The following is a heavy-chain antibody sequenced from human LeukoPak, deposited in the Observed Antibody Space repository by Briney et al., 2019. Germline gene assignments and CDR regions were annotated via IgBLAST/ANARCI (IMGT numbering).Heavy chain of an antibody. CDR1: GFTFSNYW. D-gene: IGHD1-14*01. CDR3: ATQRSGIFDY. CDR2: IKQDGSEK. J-gene: IGHJ4*02. V-gene: IGHV3-7*02. Sequence: GGSLRLSCATSGFTFSNYWMAWVRQAPGKGLEWVANIKQDGSEKYYVDSVKGRFTLSRDNAKNSLYLQMNSLRVEDTAVYHCATQRSGIFDYWGQGTLVTVSS.